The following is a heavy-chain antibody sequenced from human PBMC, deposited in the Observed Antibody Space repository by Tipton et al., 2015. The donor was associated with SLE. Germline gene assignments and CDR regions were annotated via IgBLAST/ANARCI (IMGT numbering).Heavy chain of an antibody. CDR1: GGSFSGYY. D-gene: IGHD3-16*02. CDR2: INHSGST. J-gene: IGHJ4*02. Sequence: TLSLTCAVYGGSFSGYYWSWIRQPPGKGLEWIGEINHSGSTNYNPSLKSRVSISVDTSKDQISLRLTSLTAADTAVYFCARGRVDYIRGTYRPSSFDYWGQGTQVTVSS. V-gene: IGHV4-34*01. CDR3: ARGRVDYIRGTYRPSSFDY.